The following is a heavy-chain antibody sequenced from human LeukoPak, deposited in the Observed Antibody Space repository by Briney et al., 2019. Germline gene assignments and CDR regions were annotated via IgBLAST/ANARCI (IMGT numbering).Heavy chain of an antibody. Sequence: GGSLRLSCAASGFTFSDYYMDWVRQASGKGLDWVARIRNKANTYTTEYAASVKGRFTISRDESKNSLYLQMSSLKTEDTAVYFCARAGVGTRYFDLWGRGTLVTVSS. CDR2: IRNKANTYTT. CDR3: ARAGVGTRYFDL. CDR1: GFTFSDYY. J-gene: IGHJ2*01. V-gene: IGHV3-72*01. D-gene: IGHD6-13*01.